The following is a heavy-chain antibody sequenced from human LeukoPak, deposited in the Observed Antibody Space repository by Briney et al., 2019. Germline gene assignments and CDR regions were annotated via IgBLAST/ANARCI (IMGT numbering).Heavy chain of an antibody. D-gene: IGHD3-9*01. V-gene: IGHV3-33*06. Sequence: GGSLRLSCAASGFTFSSYGMHWVRQAPGKGLEWVAVIWYDGSNKYYADSVKGRFTISRDNSKNTLYLQMNSLRAEDTAVYYCAKSVYDILTGYYLYYFDYWGQGTLVTVSS. CDR3: AKSVYDILTGYYLYYFDY. CDR2: IWYDGSNK. J-gene: IGHJ4*02. CDR1: GFTFSSYG.